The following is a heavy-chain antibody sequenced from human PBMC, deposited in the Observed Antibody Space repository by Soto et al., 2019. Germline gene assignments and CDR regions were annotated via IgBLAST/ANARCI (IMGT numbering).Heavy chain of an antibody. CDR3: ARDSPYYDYVWGSYRSQPLDY. CDR1: GFTFSSYS. CDR2: ISSSSSYI. Sequence: GGSLRLSCAASGFTFSSYSMNWVRQAPGKGLEWVSSISSSSSYIYYADSVKGRFTISRDNAKNSLYLQMNSLRAEDTAVYYCARDSPYYDYVWGSYRSQPLDYWGQGTLVTVSS. J-gene: IGHJ4*02. D-gene: IGHD3-16*02. V-gene: IGHV3-21*01.